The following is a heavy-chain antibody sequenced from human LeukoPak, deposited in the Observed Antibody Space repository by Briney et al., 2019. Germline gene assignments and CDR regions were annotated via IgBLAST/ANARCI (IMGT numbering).Heavy chain of an antibody. Sequence: GAPVKVSCKASGYTFTGYYMHWVRQAPGQGLEWMGWINPNSGGTNYAQKFQGWVTMTRDTSISTAYMELSRLRSDDTAVYYCARAPYYYYYGMDVWGKGTTVTVSS. CDR2: INPNSGGT. J-gene: IGHJ6*04. V-gene: IGHV1-2*04. CDR3: ARAPYYYYYGMDV. CDR1: GYTFTGYY.